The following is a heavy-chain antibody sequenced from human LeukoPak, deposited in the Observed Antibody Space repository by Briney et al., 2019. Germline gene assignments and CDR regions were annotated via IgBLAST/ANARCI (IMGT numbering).Heavy chain of an antibody. J-gene: IGHJ4*02. V-gene: IGHV3-49*03. Sequence: GGSLRLSCTASGFTFGDYAMSRFRQAPGKGLEWVGFIRSKAYGGTTEYAASVKGRFTISRDDSKSIAYLQMNSLKTEDTAVYYCTRESRTYDSSGLDYWDQGTLVTVSS. D-gene: IGHD3-22*01. CDR3: TRESRTYDSSGLDY. CDR2: IRSKAYGGTT. CDR1: GFTFGDYA.